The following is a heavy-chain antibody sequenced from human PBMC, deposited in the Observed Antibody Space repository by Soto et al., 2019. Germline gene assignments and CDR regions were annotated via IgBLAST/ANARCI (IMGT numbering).Heavy chain of an antibody. CDR3: ARDGGYCISTSCYYRYYYYGMDV. D-gene: IGHD2-2*03. Sequence: PGGSLRLSCAASGFTFSSYGMHWVRQAPGKGLEWVAVIWYDGSNKYYADSVKGRFTISRDNSKNTLYLQMNSLRAEDTAVYYCARDGGYCISTSCYYRYYYYGMDVWGQGTTVTVSS. CDR2: IWYDGSNK. CDR1: GFTFSSYG. J-gene: IGHJ6*02. V-gene: IGHV3-33*01.